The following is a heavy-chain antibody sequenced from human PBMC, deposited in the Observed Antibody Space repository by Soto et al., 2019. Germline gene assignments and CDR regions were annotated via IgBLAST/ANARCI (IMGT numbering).Heavy chain of an antibody. V-gene: IGHV3-30*18. CDR3: AKDLRRFIAVADTSFDY. CDR1: GFTFSSYG. Sequence: GSLRLSCAASGFTFSSYGMHWVRQAPGKGLEWVAVISYDGSNKYYADSVKGRFTISRDNSKNTLYLQMNSLRAEDTAVYYCAKDLRRFIAVADTSFDYWGQGTLVTVSS. D-gene: IGHD6-19*01. CDR2: ISYDGSNK. J-gene: IGHJ4*02.